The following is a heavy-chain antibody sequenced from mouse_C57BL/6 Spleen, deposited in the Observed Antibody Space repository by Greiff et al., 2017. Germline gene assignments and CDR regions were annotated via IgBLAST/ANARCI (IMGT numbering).Heavy chain of an antibody. CDR1: GFTFSDYY. D-gene: IGHD1-1*01. V-gene: IGHV5-12*01. CDR3: ATTTVVATRYFDV. J-gene: IGHJ1*03. Sequence: EVKLVESGGGLVQPGGSLKLSCAASGFTFSDYYMYWVRQTPEKRLEWVAYISNGGGSTYYPDTVKGRFTISRDNAKNTLYLQMSRLKSEDTAMYYCATTTVVATRYFDVWGTGTTVTVSS. CDR2: ISNGGGST.